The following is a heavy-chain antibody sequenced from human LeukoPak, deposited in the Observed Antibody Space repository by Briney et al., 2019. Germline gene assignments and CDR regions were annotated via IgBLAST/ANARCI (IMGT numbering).Heavy chain of an antibody. CDR3: AGSSYGSGSYYNYYGMDV. J-gene: IGHJ6*02. D-gene: IGHD3-10*01. CDR1: GGSISSYY. V-gene: IGHV4-59*01. CDR2: IYNSGST. Sequence: SETLSLTCTVSGGSISSYYWSWIRQPPGKGLEWIGYIYNSGSTNYNPSLKSRVTISVDTSKNQFSLKLSSVTAADTAVYYCAGSSYGSGSYYNYYGMDVWGQGTTVTVSS.